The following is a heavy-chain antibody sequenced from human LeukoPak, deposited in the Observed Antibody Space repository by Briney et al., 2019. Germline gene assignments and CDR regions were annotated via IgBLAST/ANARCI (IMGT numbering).Heavy chain of an antibody. V-gene: IGHV4-30-2*01. J-gene: IGHJ5*02. CDR3: ARESSSFNWFDP. CDR2: IYHSGST. Sequence: SETLSLTCAVSGGSISSGGYSWSWVRQPPGKGLEWIGYIYHSGSTYYNPSLKSRVTISVDRSKNRSSLKLSSVTAADTAVYYCARESSSFNWFDPWGQGTLVTVSS. CDR1: GGSISSGGYS. D-gene: IGHD6-13*01.